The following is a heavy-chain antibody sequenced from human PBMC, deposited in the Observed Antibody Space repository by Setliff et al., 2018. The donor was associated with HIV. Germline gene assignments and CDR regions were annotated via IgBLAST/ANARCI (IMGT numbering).Heavy chain of an antibody. CDR2: IIPNSDGT. V-gene: IGHV1-2*02. J-gene: IGHJ4*02. Sequence: ASVKVSCKASGYKFTNYYIHWVRQAPGQGLEWMGWIIPNSDGTNLAQRSQGRITMTTDTSLTTAYTELSRLRSDDTAVYYCARAPYSSVMHYFDYWGQGTLVTVSS. D-gene: IGHD4-4*01. CDR1: GYKFTNYY. CDR3: ARAPYSSVMHYFDY.